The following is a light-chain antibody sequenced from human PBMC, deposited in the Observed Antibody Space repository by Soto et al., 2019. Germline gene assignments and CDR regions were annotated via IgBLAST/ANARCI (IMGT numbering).Light chain of an antibody. V-gene: IGLV2-8*01. J-gene: IGLJ2*01. CDR3: SSYAGSSVPVA. CDR2: DVT. CDR1: SSDVGGYNF. Sequence: QSALTQPPSASGSPGQSVTISCTGASSDVGGYNFVSWYQQHPGKAPKLMIYDVTKRPSGVPDRFAGSKSGNTASLNVSGLQADDEADYYCSSYAGSSVPVAFGGGTKLTAL.